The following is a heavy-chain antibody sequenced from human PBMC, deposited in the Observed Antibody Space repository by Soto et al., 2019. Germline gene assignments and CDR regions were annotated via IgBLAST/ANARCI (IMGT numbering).Heavy chain of an antibody. CDR2: ISPYNGNT. CDR3: ERAFQDYGHYNRFDP. D-gene: IGHD4-17*01. V-gene: IGHV1-18*01. CDR1: GYTFTSYG. Sequence: QVQLVQSGAEVKKPGASVKVSCKASGYTFTSYGISWGRQAPGQGLEWMGWISPYNGNTNYAQKLQGTVTMTTDTSTSTAYMERRSLRSDDTAVYYCERAFQDYGHYNRFDPWGQRTLVTVSS. J-gene: IGHJ5*02.